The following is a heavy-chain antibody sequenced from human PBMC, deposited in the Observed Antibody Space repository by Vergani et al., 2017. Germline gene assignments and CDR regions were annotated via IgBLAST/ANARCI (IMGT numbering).Heavy chain of an antibody. CDR1: GFPLSNAW. CDR3: VRHSWFRSCKSVNCSSWDY. V-gene: IGHV3-33*08. D-gene: IGHD2/OR15-2a*01. J-gene: IGHJ4*02. Sequence: VQLVESGGGLVQPGGSLRLSCAASGFPLSNAWIHWVRQGPGKGLEWVALIWDDGSKKNYGDSMKGRFTISRDNSKDTLYLEMNSLRGEDSAVYYCVRHSWFRSCKSVNCSSWDYWGQGTPVTVSS. CDR2: IWDDGSKK.